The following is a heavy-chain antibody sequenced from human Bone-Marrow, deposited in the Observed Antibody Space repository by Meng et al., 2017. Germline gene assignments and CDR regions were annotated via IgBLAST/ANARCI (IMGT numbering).Heavy chain of an antibody. J-gene: IGHJ6*02. CDR1: GFTFSSYE. CDR2: ISNSGSTI. V-gene: IGHV3-48*03. D-gene: IGHD6-13*01. Sequence: GESLKISCAASGFTFSSYEMNWVRQAPGKGLEWVSYISNSGSTIYYADSVKGRFTISRDNAKNSLYLQMNSLRADDTAVYYCARDPGYSRSSLRTYYYYRMDVWGPGTTVTVSS. CDR3: ARDPGYSRSSLRTYYYYRMDV.